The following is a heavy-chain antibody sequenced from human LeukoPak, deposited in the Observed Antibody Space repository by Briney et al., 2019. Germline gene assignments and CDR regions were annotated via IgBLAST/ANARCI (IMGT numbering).Heavy chain of an antibody. CDR1: GGSTSSYY. CDR2: IYHSGST. CDR3: ARDGYSGNDGL. Sequence: PSETLSLTCTVSGGSTSSYYWSWIRQPPGKGLEWIGYIYHSGSTKYNPSLKSRVTISVDTSKNQFSLKMSSVTAADTAVYYCARDGYSGNDGLWGQGTLVTVSS. J-gene: IGHJ4*02. D-gene: IGHD5-12*01. V-gene: IGHV4-59*01.